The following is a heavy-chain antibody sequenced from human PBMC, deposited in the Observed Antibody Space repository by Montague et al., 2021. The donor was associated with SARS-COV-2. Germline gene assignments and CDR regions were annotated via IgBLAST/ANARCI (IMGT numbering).Heavy chain of an antibody. D-gene: IGHD3-10*01. CDR1: GFTFSSYA. J-gene: IGHJ4*02. Sequence: SLRLSCAASGFTFSSYAMSWVRQAPGKGLEWVSVIYSGDYNTFSADSVKGRFTISRDNSNNTLFLQMNRLRAEDTAVYYCAKSDYDLGMDYSHYWGQGTLVTVSS. CDR3: AKSDYDLGMDYSHY. V-gene: IGHV3-23*03. CDR2: IYSGDYNT.